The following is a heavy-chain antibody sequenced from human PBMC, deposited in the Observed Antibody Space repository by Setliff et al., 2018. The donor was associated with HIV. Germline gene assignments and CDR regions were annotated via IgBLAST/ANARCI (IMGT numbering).Heavy chain of an antibody. V-gene: IGHV2-5*02. CDR3: AHRKGISYFDY. D-gene: IGHD1-20*01. CDR2: IFWDDDK. J-gene: IGHJ4*02. CDR1: GFSLSTSGMG. Sequence: SGPTLVNPTQPLTLTCTFSGFSLSTSGMGVGWIRQPPGKALEWLAVIFWDDDKRYSPSLKSRLTITKDTSKNQVVLTMTNMDPVDTATYYCAHRKGISYFDYWGQGTLVTVSS.